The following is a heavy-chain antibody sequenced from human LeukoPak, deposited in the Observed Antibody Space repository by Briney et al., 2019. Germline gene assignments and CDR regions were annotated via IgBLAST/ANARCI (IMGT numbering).Heavy chain of an antibody. V-gene: IGHV3-30-3*01. J-gene: IGHJ4*02. D-gene: IGHD6-19*01. CDR1: GFTFSSYA. CDR3: ALSPSSGRDPTDY. CDR2: ISYDGSNK. Sequence: GGSLRLSCAASGFTFSSYAMHWVRQAPGKGLEWVAVISYDGSNKYYADSVKGRFTISRAKNTLYLQMNSLRAEDTAVYYCALSPSSGRDPTDYWGQGTLVTVPS.